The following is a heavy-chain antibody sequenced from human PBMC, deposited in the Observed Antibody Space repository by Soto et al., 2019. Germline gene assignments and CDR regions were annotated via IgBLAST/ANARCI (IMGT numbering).Heavy chain of an antibody. D-gene: IGHD2-15*01. CDR1: GGSFSGYY. J-gene: IGHJ5*01. Sequence: PSETLSLTCAVYGGSFSGYYWSWIRQPPGKGLEWIGEINHSGSTNYNPSLKSRVTISVDTSKNQFSLKLSSVTAADTAVYYCGSLCRGGPDSKRRCFDSWGQGTQVTVSS. CDR2: INHSGST. V-gene: IGHV4-34*01. CDR3: GSLCRGGPDSKRRCFDS.